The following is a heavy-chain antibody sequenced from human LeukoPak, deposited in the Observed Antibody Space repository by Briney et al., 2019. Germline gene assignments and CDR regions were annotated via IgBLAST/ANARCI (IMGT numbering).Heavy chain of an antibody. V-gene: IGHV3-23*01. CDR3: AKDPLGRGVRGVISIDY. CDR1: GLPFRSNA. CDR2: ISVGGGST. Sequence: GGPLRLSCAASGLPFRSNAMGWVGRAQGKGLEGVSAISVGGGSTYYADSVKGRFTISRDNSKNTLYLQMNSLRAEDTAVYYCAKDPLGRGVRGVISIDYWGQGTLVTVSS. D-gene: IGHD3-10*01. J-gene: IGHJ4*02.